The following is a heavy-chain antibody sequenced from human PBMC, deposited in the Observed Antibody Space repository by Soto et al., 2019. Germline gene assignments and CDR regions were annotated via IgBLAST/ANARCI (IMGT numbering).Heavy chain of an antibody. CDR3: ARAIVVTIGGMDV. Sequence: PSETLSLTCTGSGGSISSADYYWSWVRQPPGKGLEWIGYIYYSGSTFFNPSLKSRVTISKDTSRNQFSLRLNSVTAADTAVYYCARAIVVTIGGMDVWGQGTTVTVS. D-gene: IGHD5-12*01. CDR1: GGSISSADYY. J-gene: IGHJ6*02. CDR2: IYYSGST. V-gene: IGHV4-30-4*01.